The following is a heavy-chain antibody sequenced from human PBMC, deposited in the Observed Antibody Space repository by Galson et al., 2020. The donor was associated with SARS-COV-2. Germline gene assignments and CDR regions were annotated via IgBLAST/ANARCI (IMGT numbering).Heavy chain of an antibody. CDR3: ARATLRGIVVVITHYYYYYMDV. CDR2: MNPNSGNT. J-gene: IGHJ6*03. D-gene: IGHD3-22*01. Sequence: GESLKISCKASGYTFTSYDINWVRQATGQGLEWMGWMNPNSGNTGYAQKFQGRVTMTRNTSISTAYMELSSLRSEDTAVYYCARATLRGIVVVITHYYYYYMDVWGKGTTVTVSS. CDR1: GYTFTSYD. V-gene: IGHV1-8*01.